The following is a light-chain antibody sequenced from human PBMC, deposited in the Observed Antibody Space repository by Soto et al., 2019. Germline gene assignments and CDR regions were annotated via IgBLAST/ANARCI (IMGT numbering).Light chain of an antibody. CDR2: LGS. V-gene: IGKV2-28*01. CDR3: MQALQTPPWT. Sequence: DIVMTQSPLSLPVTPGEPASISCRSSQSLLHSNGYNYLDWYLQKPGQSPQLLIYLGSNRASGVPDRFSGSGSGTDFTLKISRAEAEDVGVYYCMQALQTPPWTFGQGTKVDNK. CDR1: QSLLHSNGYNY. J-gene: IGKJ1*01.